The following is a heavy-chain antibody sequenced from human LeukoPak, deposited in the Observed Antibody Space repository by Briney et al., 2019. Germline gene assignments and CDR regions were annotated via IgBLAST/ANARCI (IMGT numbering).Heavy chain of an antibody. Sequence: KTSETLSLTCTVSGGSISSSSYYWSWIRQPPGKGLEWIGYIYYSGSTNYNPSLKSRVTISVDTSKNQFSLKLSSVTAADTAMYYCARVSGYDWESFYDYWGQGSLVTVSS. CDR1: GGSISSSSYY. J-gene: IGHJ4*02. CDR3: ARVSGYDWESFYDY. D-gene: IGHD5-12*01. V-gene: IGHV4-61*01. CDR2: IYYSGST.